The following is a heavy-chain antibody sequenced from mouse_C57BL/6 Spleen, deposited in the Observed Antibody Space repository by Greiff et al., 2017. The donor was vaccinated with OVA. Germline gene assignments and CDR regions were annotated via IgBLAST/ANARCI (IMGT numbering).Heavy chain of an antibody. J-gene: IGHJ2*01. CDR1: GYTFTSYW. Sequence: QVQLKQPGAELVKPGASVKLSCKASGYTFTSYWMHWVKQRPGQGLEWIGMIHPNSGSTNYNEKFKSKATLTVEKSSSTAYMHLSSLTSEDSAVDYCARKGGMYYVYFDNRGEGTTHTVSS. D-gene: IGHD1-1*02. CDR3: ARKGGMYYVYFDN. V-gene: IGHV1-64*01. CDR2: IHPNSGST.